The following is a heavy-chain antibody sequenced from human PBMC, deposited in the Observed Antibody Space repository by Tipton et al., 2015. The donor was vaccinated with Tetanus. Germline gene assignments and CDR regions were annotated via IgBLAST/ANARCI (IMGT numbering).Heavy chain of an antibody. Sequence: LRLSCAVYGASFSDYYWSWIRQAPGKRLEWIGEINHSGNTNHNPSLKRRVTLSVATSKNQFSLKLNSVTAADTAVYYCARANYDFPKKGPFDSWGQGTRVIVSS. CDR2: INHSGNT. CDR1: GASFSDYY. J-gene: IGHJ4*02. CDR3: ARANYDFPKKGPFDS. D-gene: IGHD3-3*01. V-gene: IGHV4-34*01.